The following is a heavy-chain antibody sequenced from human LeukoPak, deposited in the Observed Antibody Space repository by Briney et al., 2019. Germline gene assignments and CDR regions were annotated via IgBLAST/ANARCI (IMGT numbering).Heavy chain of an antibody. CDR3: AGEEEKQWLVPDY. CDR2: ISSSSSYI. D-gene: IGHD6-19*01. V-gene: IGHV3-21*01. Sequence: GGSLRLFCAASGFTFSSYSMNWVRQAPGKGLEWVSSISSSSSYIYYADSVKGRFTISRDNAKNSLYLQMNSLRAEDTAVYYCAGEEEKQWLVPDYWGQGTLVTVSS. CDR1: GFTFSSYS. J-gene: IGHJ4*02.